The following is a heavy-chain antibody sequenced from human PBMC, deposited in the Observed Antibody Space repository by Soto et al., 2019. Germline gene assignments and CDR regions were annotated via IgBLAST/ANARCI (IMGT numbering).Heavy chain of an antibody. CDR1: GDSVSSNSAA. D-gene: IGHD7-27*01. Sequence: SQTLSLTCAISGDSVSSNSAAWNWIRQSPSRGLEWLGRTYYRSKWYNDYAVSVKSRITINPDTSKHQFSLQLNSVTPEDTAVSFCSCEATNRGWSHAFDIWGQGTMVTVSS. V-gene: IGHV6-1*01. CDR3: SCEATNRGWSHAFDI. J-gene: IGHJ3*02. CDR2: TYYRSKWYN.